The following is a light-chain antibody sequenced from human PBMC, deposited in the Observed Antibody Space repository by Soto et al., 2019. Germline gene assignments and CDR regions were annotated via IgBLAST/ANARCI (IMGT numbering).Light chain of an antibody. CDR3: VAWDDSLNGYVV. CDR2: SNN. V-gene: IGLV1-44*01. CDR1: SSNIGSNT. J-gene: IGLJ2*01. Sequence: QSVLTQPPSASGTPGQSVTISCSGSSSNIGSNTVNWYQQLPGTAPKLVIYSNNQRPSGVPDRFSGSKSGTSASLAISGLQSGDEADYYCVAWDDSLNGYVVFGGGTKVTVL.